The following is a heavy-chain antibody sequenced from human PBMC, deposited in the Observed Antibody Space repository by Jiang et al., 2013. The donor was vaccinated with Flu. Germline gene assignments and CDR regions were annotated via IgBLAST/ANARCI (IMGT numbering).Heavy chain of an antibody. V-gene: IGHV4-34*01. CDR2: INHSGST. CDR3: ARGRSSSWLRNWFDP. J-gene: IGHJ5*02. Sequence: SLTCAVYGGSFSGYYWSWIRQPPGKGLEWIGEINHSGSTNYNPSLKSRVTISVDTSKNQFSLKLSSVTAADTAVYYCARGRSSSWLRNWFDPWGQGTLVTVSS. D-gene: IGHD6-13*01. CDR1: GGSFSGYY.